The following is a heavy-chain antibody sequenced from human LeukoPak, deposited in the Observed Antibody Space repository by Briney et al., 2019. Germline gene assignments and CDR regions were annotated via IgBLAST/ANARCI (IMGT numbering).Heavy chain of an antibody. J-gene: IGHJ4*02. V-gene: IGHV1-2*02. CDR2: INPNGGGT. CDR3: ASRDSSDWFFY. CDR1: GYIFTKYH. Sequence: GASVKVSCKASGYIFTKYHMHWVRQAPGQGLEWMGWINPNGGGTDYAQKFQGRVTMTRDTSMSTAYMELSSLRSDDTAVYYCASRDSSDWFFYWGQGTLVTVSP. D-gene: IGHD6-13*01.